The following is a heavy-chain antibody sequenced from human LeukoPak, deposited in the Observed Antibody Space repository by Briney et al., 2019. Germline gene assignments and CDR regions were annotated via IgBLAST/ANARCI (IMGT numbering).Heavy chain of an antibody. CDR3: ARRLTGPEQLLPATADSYYFDY. CDR2: INHSGST. Sequence: SETLSLTCAAYGGSFSGYYWSWIRQPPGKGLEWIGEINHSGSTNYNPSLKSRVTISVDTSKNQFSLKLSSVTAADTAVYYCARRLTGPEQLLPATADSYYFDYWGQGTLVTVSS. D-gene: IGHD6-13*01. CDR1: GGSFSGYY. V-gene: IGHV4-34*01. J-gene: IGHJ4*02.